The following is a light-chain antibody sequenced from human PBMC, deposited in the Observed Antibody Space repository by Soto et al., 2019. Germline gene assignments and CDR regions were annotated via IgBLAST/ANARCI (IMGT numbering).Light chain of an antibody. CDR2: GVR. CDR1: SSDIGAFDY. V-gene: IGLV2-14*01. J-gene: IGLJ1*01. CDR3: SSFTTNRFYV. Sequence: QSALTQPRSVSGSPGQSVTFSCIGTSSDIGAFDYVSWYQQHPGKAPRLLIHGVRNRPPGISSRFSASKSGLTASLTISGLRADDEADYYCSSFTTNRFYVFGPATKLTVL.